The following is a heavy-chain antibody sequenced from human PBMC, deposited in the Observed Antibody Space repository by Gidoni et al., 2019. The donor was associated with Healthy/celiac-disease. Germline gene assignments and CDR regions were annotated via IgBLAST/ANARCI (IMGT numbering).Heavy chain of an antibody. J-gene: IGHJ5*02. Sequence: SSYGMHWVRQAPGKGLEWVAVISYDGSNKYYADSVKGRFTISRDNSKNTLYLQMNSLRAEDTAVYYCANGGTYGYNWFDPWGQGTLVTVSS. CDR1: SSYG. V-gene: IGHV3-30*18. CDR2: ISYDGSNK. CDR3: ANGGTYGYNWFDP. D-gene: IGHD3-10*01.